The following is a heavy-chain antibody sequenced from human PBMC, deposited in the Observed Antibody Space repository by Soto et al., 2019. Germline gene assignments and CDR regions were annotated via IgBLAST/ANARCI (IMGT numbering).Heavy chain of an antibody. CDR3: ARVGGGLHGYHSGGDAFDI. J-gene: IGHJ3*02. D-gene: IGHD5-12*01. CDR1: GGSVSSSDW. Sequence: QVQLQESGPGLVKPSETLSLTCAVSGGSVSSSDWWSWVRQPPGKGLGWIGEIYHTGSTNYNPSIKSRVTKSVDKSKDQFSLKLTSVTAADTAVYYCARVGGGLHGYHSGGDAFDIWGQGTMVTVSS. V-gene: IGHV4-4*02. CDR2: IYHTGST.